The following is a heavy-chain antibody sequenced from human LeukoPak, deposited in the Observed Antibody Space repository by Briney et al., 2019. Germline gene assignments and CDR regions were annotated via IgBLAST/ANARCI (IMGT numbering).Heavy chain of an antibody. CDR1: GGSISSSSYY. Sequence: PSETLSLTCSVSGGSISSSSYYWGWFRQPPGKGPEWIGTISYTGSTYYNPSLTSRVTISVDTSKNQFSLKLSSVTAADTAVFYCAKSADYYVMDVWGQGTTVTVSS. CDR2: ISYTGST. V-gene: IGHV4-39*01. J-gene: IGHJ6*02. CDR3: AKSADYYVMDV.